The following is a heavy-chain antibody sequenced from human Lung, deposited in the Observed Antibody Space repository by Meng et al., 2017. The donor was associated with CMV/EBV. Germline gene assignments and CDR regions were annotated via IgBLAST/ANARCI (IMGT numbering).Heavy chain of an antibody. J-gene: IGHJ4*02. V-gene: IGHV1-69*05. Sequence: SVKVSCKASGGNFRNDAFSWVRQAPGQGLEWVGGVISLFGTPNYAQKFQGRVTITTDESTATVYMEMSSLRSDDTAVFFCAIPRVGYCSSSSCPPDYWGQGTLVTVSS. CDR2: VISLFGTP. D-gene: IGHD2-2*01. CDR3: AIPRVGYCSSSSCPPDY. CDR1: GGNFRNDA.